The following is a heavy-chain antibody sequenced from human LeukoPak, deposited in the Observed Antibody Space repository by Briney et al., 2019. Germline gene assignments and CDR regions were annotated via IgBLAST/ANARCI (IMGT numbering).Heavy chain of an antibody. CDR2: IYPGDSDT. CDR3: ARSPRSRNFDY. V-gene: IGHV5-51*01. D-gene: IGHD1-14*01. CDR1: GYSFTSYW. J-gene: IGHJ4*02. Sequence: GESLKISCKGSGYSFTSYWIGWVRPLPGKGLEWMGIIYPGDSDTRYSPSFQGQVTISADKSISTAYLQWSSLKASDTAMYYCARSPRSRNFDYWGQGTLVTVSS.